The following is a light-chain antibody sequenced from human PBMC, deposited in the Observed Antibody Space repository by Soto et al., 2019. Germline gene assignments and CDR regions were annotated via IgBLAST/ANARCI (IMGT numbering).Light chain of an antibody. Sequence: QSVLTQPASVSGSPGQSITVPCTGTNSDVGGYNYVSWYQHHPGKAPKLMIYEVFNRPSGVSSRFSGSKSGSTASLTISGLQAEDEADYYCSSYTSSSTLEVFGTGTKVTVL. CDR3: SSYTSSSTLEV. J-gene: IGLJ1*01. CDR1: NSDVGGYNY. CDR2: EVF. V-gene: IGLV2-14*01.